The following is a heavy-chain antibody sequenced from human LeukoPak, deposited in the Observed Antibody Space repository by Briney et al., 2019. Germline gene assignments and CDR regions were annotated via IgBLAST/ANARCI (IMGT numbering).Heavy chain of an antibody. CDR2: IIPIFGTA. D-gene: IGHD3-10*01. V-gene: IGHV1-69*06. CDR1: GGTFSTYA. J-gene: IGHJ4*02. Sequence: ASVKVSCKASGGTFSTYAISWVRQAPGQGLEWMGGIIPIFGTANYAQKFQGRVTITADKSTSTTYMELSSLRSEDTAVYYCARGSGITMVRGVIEYYFDYWGQGTLDTVSS. CDR3: ARGSGITMVRGVIEYYFDY.